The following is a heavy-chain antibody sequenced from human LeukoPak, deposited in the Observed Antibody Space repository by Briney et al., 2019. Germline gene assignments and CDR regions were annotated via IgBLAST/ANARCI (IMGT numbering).Heavy chain of an antibody. J-gene: IGHJ4*02. D-gene: IGHD3-10*01. CDR1: GFAFSSYW. Sequence: PGGSLRLSCAASGFAFSSYWMHWVRQAPGKGLEWVSSISSSSNYIDYADSVKGRFTISRDNAKNSLYLQMNSLRVEDTAVYYCARDTGEPRGAQRGSEYWGQGTLVTVSS. CDR3: ARDTGEPRGAQRGSEY. CDR2: ISSSSNYI. V-gene: IGHV3-21*01.